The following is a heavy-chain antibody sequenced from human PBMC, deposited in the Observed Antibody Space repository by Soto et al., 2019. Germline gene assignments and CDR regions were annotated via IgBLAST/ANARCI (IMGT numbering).Heavy chain of an antibody. V-gene: IGHV3-9*01. CDR3: VKGTFSRSKVIFDY. J-gene: IGHJ4*02. D-gene: IGHD2-21*01. CDR1: GFIFEDYV. Sequence: VQLVESGGGLAQPGRSLRLSCVASGFIFEDYVMHWVRQVPGKGLEWVSSITSNSDAIKYADSVKGRFTLSRDNAKNSMNLEMNSLRVEDTAFYFCVKGTFSRSKVIFDYWGQGTLVTVSS. CDR2: ITSNSDAI.